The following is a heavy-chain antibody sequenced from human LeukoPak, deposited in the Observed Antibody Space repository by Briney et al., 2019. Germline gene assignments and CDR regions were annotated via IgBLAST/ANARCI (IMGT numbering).Heavy chain of an antibody. CDR1: GFTFNNYW. J-gene: IGHJ5*02. Sequence: GGSLRLSCAASGFTFNNYWMTWVRQAPGKGLEWVANIKQDGSEKFYVDSVKGRFTISRDNAKNSLYLQMNSLRAEDTAVYYCARGAHWFDPWGQGTLVTASS. CDR3: ARGAHWFDP. V-gene: IGHV3-7*01. CDR2: IKQDGSEK.